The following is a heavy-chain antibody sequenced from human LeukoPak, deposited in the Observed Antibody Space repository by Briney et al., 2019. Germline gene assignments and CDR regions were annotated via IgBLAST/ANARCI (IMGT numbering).Heavy chain of an antibody. J-gene: IGHJ4*02. CDR2: ISYDGSNK. CDR3: AKDQYYQQYYFDY. V-gene: IGHV3-30*04. CDR1: GFTFSSYA. D-gene: IGHD2/OR15-2a*01. Sequence: GGSLRLSCAASGFTFSSYAMHWVRQAPGKGLGWVAVISYDGSNKYYADSVKGRFTISRDNSKNTLYLQMNSLRAEDTAVYYCAKDQYYQQYYFDYWGQGTLVTVSS.